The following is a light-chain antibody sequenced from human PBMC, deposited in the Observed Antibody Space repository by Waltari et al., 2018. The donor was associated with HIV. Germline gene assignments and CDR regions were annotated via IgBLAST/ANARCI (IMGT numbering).Light chain of an antibody. V-gene: IGKV3-20*01. CDR2: GAS. CDR1: QAVTSGY. J-gene: IGKJ2*01. Sequence: EIVFTPSPSTLSLSPGDRATLSCSASQAVTSGYLAWYQQKPGQAPRLLISGASSRATGIPARFSGSGSGTDFTLTISRLEPEDFAVYYCQQDGSSPRTFGQGTKLEIK. CDR3: QQDGSSPRT.